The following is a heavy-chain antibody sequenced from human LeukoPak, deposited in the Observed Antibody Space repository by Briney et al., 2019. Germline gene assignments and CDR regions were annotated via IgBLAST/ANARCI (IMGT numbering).Heavy chain of an antibody. D-gene: IGHD3-10*01. CDR3: ATYYYGSGSSD. J-gene: IGHJ4*02. Sequence: GGSLRLSCVASGFIFSDYSMSWIRQAPGKGLEWVSYISTHSTYTHYADSVRGRFTISRDNAKNSLYLQMNSLRAEDTAVYYCATYYYGSGSSDWGQGTLVTVSS. V-gene: IGHV3-11*03. CDR2: ISTHSTYT. CDR1: GFIFSDYS.